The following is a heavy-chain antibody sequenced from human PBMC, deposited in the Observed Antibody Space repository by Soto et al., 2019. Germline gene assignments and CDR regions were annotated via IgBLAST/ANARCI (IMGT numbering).Heavy chain of an antibody. V-gene: IGHV5-51*01. J-gene: IGHJ4*02. CDR3: ARRGSGLDY. CDR2: IYPGDSDT. Sequence: PGESLKISCQGSGYSFSNYWIGWVRQMPGKGLEWMGIIYPGDSDTRYSPSFQGQVTISADKSITTAYLQWTSLKASDTAIYYCARRGSGLDYWGQGTLVTVSS. CDR1: GYSFSNYW.